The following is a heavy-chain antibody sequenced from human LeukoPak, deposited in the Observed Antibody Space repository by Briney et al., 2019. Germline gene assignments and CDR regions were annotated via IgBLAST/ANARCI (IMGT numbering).Heavy chain of an antibody. D-gene: IGHD6-19*01. J-gene: IGHJ4*02. V-gene: IGHV1-46*01. CDR2: INPSDGST. Sequence: ASVKVSCKASGYIFTSYNIYWVRQAPGHGLEWMGIINPSDGSTNYAQKFQGRVTMTRDTSTSTVYMELSSLRSEDMAVYYCARFAVHRRITVAGQFGLDYWGQGTLVSLSS. CDR1: GYIFTSYN. CDR3: ARFAVHRRITVAGQFGLDY.